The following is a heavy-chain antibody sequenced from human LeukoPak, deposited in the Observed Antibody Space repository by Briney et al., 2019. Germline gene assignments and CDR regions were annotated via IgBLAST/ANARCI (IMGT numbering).Heavy chain of an antibody. Sequence: GGSLRLSCTASRFTFNTFVMSWVRQAPGKGLEWVSAIGGSGVTTFYANSVKGRFTISRDNSKNTLFLQMNILGAEDTAVYYCARSCFTSSAGACTSEGLNYFGPWGQGTLVTVSS. CDR2: IGGSGVTT. V-gene: IGHV3-23*01. CDR1: RFTFNTFV. J-gene: IGHJ5*02. CDR3: ARSCFTSSAGACTSEGLNYFGP. D-gene: IGHD2-21*02.